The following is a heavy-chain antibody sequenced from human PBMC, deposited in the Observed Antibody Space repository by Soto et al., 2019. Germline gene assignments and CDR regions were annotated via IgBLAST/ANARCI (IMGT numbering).Heavy chain of an antibody. Sequence: GASVKVSCKASGYTFSSYGINWVRQAPGQGLEWLGWISTYNGNTKYTQKLQGRVTMSTDTSTSTAYMEVRSLRFDDTAVYYCARGGSSTYYYSDFDIWGQGIVVTV. J-gene: IGHJ3*02. CDR3: ARGGSSTYYYSDFDI. V-gene: IGHV1-18*01. CDR2: ISTYNGNT. CDR1: GYTFSSYG. D-gene: IGHD3-22*01.